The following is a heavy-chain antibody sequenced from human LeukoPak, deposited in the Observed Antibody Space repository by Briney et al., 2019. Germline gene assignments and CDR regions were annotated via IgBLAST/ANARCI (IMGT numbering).Heavy chain of an antibody. CDR3: ARVDIVVVPSANFDC. V-gene: IGHV4-39*01. J-gene: IGHJ4*02. Sequence: NPSETLSLTCTVSGGSISSTSYYWDWIRQPPGKGLEWIGSINYSGITYYNPSLKSRVTISVDTSKNQFSLKLSSVTAADTAVYYCARVDIVVVPSANFDCWGQGTLVTVSS. CDR1: GGSISSTSYY. D-gene: IGHD2-2*01. CDR2: INYSGIT.